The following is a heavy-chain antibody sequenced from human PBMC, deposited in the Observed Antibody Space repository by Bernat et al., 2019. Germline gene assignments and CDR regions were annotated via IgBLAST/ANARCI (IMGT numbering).Heavy chain of an antibody. CDR1: GFTFSSYG. CDR2: IWYDGSNN. J-gene: IGHJ4*02. Sequence: QVQLVESGGGVVQPGRSLRLSCAASGFTFSSYGMHWVRQAPGKGLEWVAVIWYDGSNNNYEDSVQGRFTISRDNSKNTLYLQMNSLRAEDTAVYYCARGEYYDSSGYSADYWGQGTLVTVSS. CDR3: ARGEYYDSSGYSADY. V-gene: IGHV3-33*01. D-gene: IGHD3-22*01.